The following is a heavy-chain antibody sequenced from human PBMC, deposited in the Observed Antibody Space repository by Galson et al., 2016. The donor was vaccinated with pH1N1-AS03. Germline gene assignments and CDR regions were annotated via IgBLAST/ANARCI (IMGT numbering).Heavy chain of an antibody. J-gene: IGHJ6*03. V-gene: IGHV3-73*01. CDR2: IRSKTNTYAT. CDR1: ELTFSGSA. CDR3: AGRGGDRGDLSYYYYLDV. D-gene: IGHD2-21*02. Sequence: SLRLSCAASELTFSGSAVHWVRQAPGKGLEWVGRIRSKTNTYATDYAESVKGRFTISRDESKNTAYLEMNGLKSEDTAVYYCAGRGGDRGDLSYYYYLDVWGRGTPVTVSS.